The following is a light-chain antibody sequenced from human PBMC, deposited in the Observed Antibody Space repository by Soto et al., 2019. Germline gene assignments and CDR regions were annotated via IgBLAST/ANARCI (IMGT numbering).Light chain of an antibody. CDR2: GAS. CDR3: QQYNNWPYT. Sequence: EIVMTQSPATLSVSPGERATLSCRANQIVSSNLAWYQQKPGQPPRLLIYGASTRATGIPARFSGSGSGTEFTLTISSLQSEDFAIYYCQQYNNWPYTFGQGTKLEIK. J-gene: IGKJ2*01. CDR1: QIVSSN. V-gene: IGKV3-15*01.